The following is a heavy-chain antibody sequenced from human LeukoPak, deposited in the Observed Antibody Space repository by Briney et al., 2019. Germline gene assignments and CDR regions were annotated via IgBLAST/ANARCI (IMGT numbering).Heavy chain of an antibody. D-gene: IGHD3-16*01. CDR2: ISTGGII. V-gene: IGHV3-66*01. Sequence: GGCLRPSCALSGFTANDNYMHWVRQAPGEGLGWVSLISTGGIIHYANSVKGRFTISRDNSTNTLYLQMNSLRLEDTAVYYCGRGDGFMIEDWGLGALVTVSS. CDR1: GFTANDNY. J-gene: IGHJ4*02. CDR3: GRGDGFMIED.